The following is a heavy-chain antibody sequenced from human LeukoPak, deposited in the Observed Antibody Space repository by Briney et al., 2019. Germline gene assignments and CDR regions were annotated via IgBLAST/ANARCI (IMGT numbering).Heavy chain of an antibody. J-gene: IGHJ6*02. V-gene: IGHV3-23*01. CDR3: AKDLGGKPYYYYGMDV. Sequence: GGSLRLSCASSGFTFSSYAMSWVRQAPGKGLEWVSAISGGGGGTFYADSVKGRFTISRDNSKNTLYLQMNSLRAEDTAVYYCAKDLGGKPYYYYGMDVWGQGTTVTVSS. CDR2: ISGGGGGT. CDR1: GFTFSSYA.